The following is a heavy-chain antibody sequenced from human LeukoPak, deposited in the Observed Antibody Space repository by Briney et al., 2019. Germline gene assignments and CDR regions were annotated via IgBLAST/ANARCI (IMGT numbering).Heavy chain of an antibody. CDR2: ISSSSSTI. D-gene: IGHD6-13*01. Sequence: GGSLRLSCAASGFTFSSYSMNWVRQAPGKGLEWVSYISSSSSTIYYADSVKGRFTISRDNAKNSLYLQMNSLRAEDTAVYYCARDPFIAAAGTVCWFDPWGQGTLVTVSS. V-gene: IGHV3-48*04. CDR1: GFTFSSYS. CDR3: ARDPFIAAAGTVCWFDP. J-gene: IGHJ5*02.